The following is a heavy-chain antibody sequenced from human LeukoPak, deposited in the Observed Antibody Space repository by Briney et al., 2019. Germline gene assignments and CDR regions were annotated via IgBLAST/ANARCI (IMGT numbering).Heavy chain of an antibody. CDR3: AKDMYSSSRYSRNFDY. J-gene: IGHJ4*02. CDR2: ISWNSGSI. V-gene: IGHV3-9*03. CDR1: GFTFDDYA. D-gene: IGHD6-13*01. Sequence: PGGSLRLSCAASGFTFDDYAMHWVRQAPGKGLEWVSGISWNSGSIGYADSVKGRFTTSRDNAKNSLYLQMNSLRAEDMALYYCAKDMYSSSRYSRNFDYWGQGTLVTVSS.